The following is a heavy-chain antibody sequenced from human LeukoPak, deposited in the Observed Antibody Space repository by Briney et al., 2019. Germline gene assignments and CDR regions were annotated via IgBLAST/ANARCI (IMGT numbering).Heavy chain of an antibody. CDR1: GFTFSSYS. J-gene: IGHJ4*02. CDR2: ISSSSSYI. D-gene: IGHD3-22*01. V-gene: IGHV3-21*04. Sequence: GGSLRLSCAASGFTFSSYSMNWVRQAPGKGLEWVSSISSSSSYIYYADSVKGRFTISRDNAKNSLYLQMNSLRAEDMALYYCAKDTRPDYYDSSGYIDYWGQGTLVTVSS. CDR3: AKDTRPDYYDSSGYIDY.